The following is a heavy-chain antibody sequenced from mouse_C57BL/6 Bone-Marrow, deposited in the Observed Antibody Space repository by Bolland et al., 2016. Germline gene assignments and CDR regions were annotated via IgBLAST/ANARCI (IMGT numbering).Heavy chain of an antibody. Sequence: GSGSTNYNEKFKSKATLTVDISSSTAYMQLSSLTSEDSAVYYCAPITTVVALYYFDYWGQGTT. CDR3: APITTVVALYYFDY. J-gene: IGHJ2*01. CDR2: GSGST. D-gene: IGHD1-1*01. V-gene: IGHV1-55*01.